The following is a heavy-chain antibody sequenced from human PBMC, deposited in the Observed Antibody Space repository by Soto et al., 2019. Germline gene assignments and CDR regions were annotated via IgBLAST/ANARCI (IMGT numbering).Heavy chain of an antibody. Sequence: ASVKVSCKASGYTFTSYDINWVRQATGQGLEWMGWMNPNSGNTGYAQKFQGRVTMTRNTSISTAYMELSSLRSEDTAVYYCARVRDYIWGSYRRENYYYYMDVWGKGTTVTVSS. V-gene: IGHV1-8*01. D-gene: IGHD3-16*02. CDR3: ARVRDYIWGSYRRENYYYYMDV. CDR2: MNPNSGNT. CDR1: GYTFTSYD. J-gene: IGHJ6*03.